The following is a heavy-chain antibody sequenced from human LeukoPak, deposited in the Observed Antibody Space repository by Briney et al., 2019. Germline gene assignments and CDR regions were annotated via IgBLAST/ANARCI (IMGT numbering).Heavy chain of an antibody. V-gene: IGHV4-61*08. CDR3: ARHVDGDYRENWFDP. CDR2: IYHSGST. Sequence: KTSETLSLTCTVSGGSISSGGYYWSWIRQPPGKGLEWIGYIYHSGSTNYNPSLKSRVTISVDTSKNQFSLKLSSVTAADTAVYYCARHVDGDYRENWFDPWGQGTLVTVSS. CDR1: GGSISSGGYY. J-gene: IGHJ5*02. D-gene: IGHD4-17*01.